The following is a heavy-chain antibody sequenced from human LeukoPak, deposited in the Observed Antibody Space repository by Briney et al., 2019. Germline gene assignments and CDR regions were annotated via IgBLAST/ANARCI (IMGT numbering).Heavy chain of an antibody. Sequence: GRSLRLSCAASGFIFSNYGMHWVRRAPGKGLEWVAIIWYDGSNRYYADSVEGRFTVSRDNSKNTLYLQMNSLRAEDSAVYYCARDLLLRYTWSFEKWGQGTLVTVSS. CDR3: ARDLLLRYTWSFEK. CDR1: GFIFSNYG. CDR2: IWYDGSNR. J-gene: IGHJ4*02. V-gene: IGHV3-33*01. D-gene: IGHD3-16*02.